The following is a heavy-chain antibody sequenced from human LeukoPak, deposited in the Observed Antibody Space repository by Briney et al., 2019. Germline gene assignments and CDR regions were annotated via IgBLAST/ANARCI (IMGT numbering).Heavy chain of an antibody. Sequence: ASVKVSCKASGYTFTGYYMHWVRQAPGQGREWMGWINPNSGGTNYAQKLQGRVTMTRETSISTAYMELSRLRSDDTAVYYCARGFRTGHEDDVRVWGSYRYRCWFDPWGQGTLVTVSS. J-gene: IGHJ5*02. D-gene: IGHD3-16*02. V-gene: IGHV1-2*02. CDR3: ARGFRTGHEDDVRVWGSYRYRCWFDP. CDR2: INPNSGGT. CDR1: GYTFTGYY.